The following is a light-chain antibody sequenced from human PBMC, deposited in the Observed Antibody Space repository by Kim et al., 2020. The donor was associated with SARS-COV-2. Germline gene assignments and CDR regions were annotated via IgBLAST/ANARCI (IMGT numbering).Light chain of an antibody. CDR1: QSVGKY. Sequence: SLGESVTRSCRASQSVGKYVAWYQQRPGQTPRLLIYEAITRATGVPLRFSASGSETEFTLTISSLQPEDFATYYCQEYKVWPPVFAFGQGTKLEI. CDR3: QEYKVWPPVFA. CDR2: EAI. V-gene: IGKV3-15*01. J-gene: IGKJ2*01.